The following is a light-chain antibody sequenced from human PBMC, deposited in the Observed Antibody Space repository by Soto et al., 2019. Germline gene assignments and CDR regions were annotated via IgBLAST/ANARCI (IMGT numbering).Light chain of an antibody. V-gene: IGLV1-44*01. CDR2: TNN. CDR3: SSYTSSSTL. J-gene: IGLJ1*01. CDR1: NSNIGPNT. Sequence: QSVLTQPPSASATPGQRVTISCSGSNSNIGPNTVNWYQQLPGTAPRLLIYTNNQRPSGVPQRFSGSKTGTSASLTISGLQAEDEADYYCSSYTSSSTLFGTGTKVTVL.